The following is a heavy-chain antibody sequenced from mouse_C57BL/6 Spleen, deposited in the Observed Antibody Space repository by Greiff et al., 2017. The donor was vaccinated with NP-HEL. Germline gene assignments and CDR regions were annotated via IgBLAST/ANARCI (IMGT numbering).Heavy chain of an antibody. J-gene: IGHJ4*01. CDR2: ISSGSSTI. CDR3: ARTYYDYEGYAMDY. V-gene: IGHV5-17*01. D-gene: IGHD2-4*01. Sequence: EVHLVESGGGLVKPGGSLKLSCAASGFTFSDYGMHWVRQAPEKGLEWVAYISSGSSTIYYADKVKGRFTISRDNAKNTLFLQMTSLRSEDTAMYYCARTYYDYEGYAMDYWGQGTSVTVSS. CDR1: GFTFSDYG.